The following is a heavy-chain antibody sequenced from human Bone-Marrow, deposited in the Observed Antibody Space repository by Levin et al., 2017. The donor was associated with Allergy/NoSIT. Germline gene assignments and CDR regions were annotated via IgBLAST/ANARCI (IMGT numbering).Heavy chain of an antibody. J-gene: IGHJ3*02. CDR2: IYYSGST. Sequence: SQTLSLTCTVSGGSISSGGYYWSWIRQHPGKGLEWIGYIYYSGSTYYNPSLKSRVTISVDTSKNQFSLKLSSVTAADTAVYYCARDSHNWNDSNIWGQGTMVTVSS. D-gene: IGHD1-1*01. V-gene: IGHV4-31*03. CDR1: GGSISSGGYY. CDR3: ARDSHNWNDSNI.